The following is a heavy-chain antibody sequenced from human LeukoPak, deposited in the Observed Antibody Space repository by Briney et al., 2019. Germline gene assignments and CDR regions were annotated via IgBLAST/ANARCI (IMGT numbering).Heavy chain of an antibody. CDR2: ISGSGGST. CDR3: AKFYGSGSYYRSGQYYFDY. CDR1: GFTFDDYA. Sequence: PGRSLRLSCAASGFTFDDYAMHWVRQAPGKGLEWVSAISGSGGSTYYADSVKGRFTISRDNSKNTLYLQMNSLRAEDTAVYYCAKFYGSGSYYRSGQYYFDYWGQGTLVTVSS. V-gene: IGHV3-23*01. D-gene: IGHD3-10*01. J-gene: IGHJ4*02.